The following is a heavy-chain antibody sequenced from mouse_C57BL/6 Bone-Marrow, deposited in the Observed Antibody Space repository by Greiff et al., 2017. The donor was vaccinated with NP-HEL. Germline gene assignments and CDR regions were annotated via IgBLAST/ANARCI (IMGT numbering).Heavy chain of an antibody. D-gene: IGHD2-10*02. CDR3: ARAYGNYLDY. V-gene: IGHV3-6*01. CDR1: GYSITSGYY. J-gene: IGHJ2*01. Sequence: EVQLQQSGPGLVKPSQSLSLTCSVTGYSITSGYYWNWIRRFPGNKLEWVGSISYDGSNNYSPSLKNRISITRDTSKNQFFLKLNSVTAEDTATYYGARAYGNYLDYWGQGTTLTVSS. CDR2: ISYDGSN.